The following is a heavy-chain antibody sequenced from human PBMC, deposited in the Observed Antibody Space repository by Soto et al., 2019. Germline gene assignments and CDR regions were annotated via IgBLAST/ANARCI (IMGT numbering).Heavy chain of an antibody. Sequence: SETLSLTSTVSGCSISSYYWSWIRQPPGKGLEWIGYIYYSGSTNYNPSLKSRVTISVDTSKNQFSLKLSSVTAADTAVYYCARGGHCSSTSCYMTHYYYYMDVWGKGTTVTVSS. CDR2: IYYSGST. V-gene: IGHV4-59*01. CDR3: ARGGHCSSTSCYMTHYYYYMDV. CDR1: GCSISSYY. D-gene: IGHD2-2*02. J-gene: IGHJ6*03.